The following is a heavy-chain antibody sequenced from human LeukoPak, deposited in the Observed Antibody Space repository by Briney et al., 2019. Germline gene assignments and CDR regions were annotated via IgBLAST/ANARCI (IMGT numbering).Heavy chain of an antibody. V-gene: IGHV4-59*01. J-gene: IGHJ5*02. CDR2: IYYSGST. Sequence: PSETLSLTCTVSGGSISSYYWSWIRQPPGKGLEWIGYIYYSGSTNYNPSLKSRVTISVDTSKNQFSLKLSSVTAADTAVYYCARGADSGSYYNWFDPWGQGTLVTVSS. CDR1: GGSISSYY. CDR3: ARGADSGSYYNWFDP. D-gene: IGHD1-26*01.